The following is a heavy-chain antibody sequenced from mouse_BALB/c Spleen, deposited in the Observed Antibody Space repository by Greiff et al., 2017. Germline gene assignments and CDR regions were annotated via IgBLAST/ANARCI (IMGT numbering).Heavy chain of an antibody. J-gene: IGHJ1*01. CDR2: ISSGGSYT. CDR1: GFTFSSYT. V-gene: IGHV5-6-4*01. CDR3: TRDQDYGSSVLRYFDV. Sequence: EVKLEESGGGLVKPGGSLKLSCAASGFTFSSYTMAWVRQTPEKRLEWVATISSGGSYTYYPDSVKGRFTISRDNAKNTLYLQMSSLKSEDTAMYYCTRDQDYGSSVLRYFDVWGAGTTVTVSS. D-gene: IGHD1-1*01.